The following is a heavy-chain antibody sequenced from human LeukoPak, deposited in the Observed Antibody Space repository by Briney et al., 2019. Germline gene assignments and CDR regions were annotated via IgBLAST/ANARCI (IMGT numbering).Heavy chain of an antibody. CDR3: ARMYRRSGSHRDAFDI. CDR1: GFSLSSSGMC. J-gene: IGHJ3*02. CDR2: VDWDNAK. Sequence: SGPALVEPTQTLTLTCTFSGFSLSSSGMCVTWIRRPPGKALEWLARVDWDNAKFHNTSLKTRLTVSKDTSKNQVVLTMTNMDPVDTATYYCARMYRRSGSHRDAFDIWGRGTMVTVSS. D-gene: IGHD1-26*01. V-gene: IGHV2-70*17.